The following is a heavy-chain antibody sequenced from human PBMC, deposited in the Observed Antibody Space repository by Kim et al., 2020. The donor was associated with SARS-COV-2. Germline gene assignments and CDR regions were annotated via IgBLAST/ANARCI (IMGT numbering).Heavy chain of an antibody. CDR1: GFTFSRYW. Sequence: GGSLRLSCVASGFTFSRYWMHWVRQAPGKGLVWVSRTNSDGSSTSYADSVKGRFTISRDNAKNTLYLQMNSLRAEDTAVYYWSRLASTVTPDDYWGQGTL. CDR2: TNSDGSST. V-gene: IGHV3-74*01. J-gene: IGHJ4*02. CDR3: SRLASTVTPDDY. D-gene: IGHD4-17*01.